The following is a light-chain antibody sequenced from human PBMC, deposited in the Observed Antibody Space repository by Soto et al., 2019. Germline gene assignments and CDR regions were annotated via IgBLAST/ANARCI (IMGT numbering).Light chain of an antibody. CDR3: QQYNNWPIT. CDR1: QSVSSN. CDR2: GAS. J-gene: IGKJ5*01. V-gene: IGKV3-15*01. Sequence: EIVMTQSPATLSVSPGERATLSCTASQSVSSNLAWYQQKPGQAPRLLIYGASTRATGIPARFSGSGSGTEFTLTISSLQSEDFAVYYCQQYNNWPITFGQGTRREIK.